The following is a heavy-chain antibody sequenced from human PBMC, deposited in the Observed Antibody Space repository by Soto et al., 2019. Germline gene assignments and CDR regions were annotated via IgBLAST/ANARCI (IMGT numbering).Heavy chain of an antibody. CDR2: IWYDGSNK. J-gene: IGHJ1*01. CDR3: ARGSLPYSGYNLFIHTEYFQH. V-gene: IGHV3-33*01. CDR1: GFTFSSYG. D-gene: IGHD5-12*01. Sequence: GGSLRLSCAASGFTFSSYGMHWVRQAPGKGLEWVAVIWYDGSNKYYADSVKGRFTISRDNSKNTLYLQMNSLRAEDTAVYYCARGSLPYSGYNLFIHTEYFQHWGQGTLVTVSS.